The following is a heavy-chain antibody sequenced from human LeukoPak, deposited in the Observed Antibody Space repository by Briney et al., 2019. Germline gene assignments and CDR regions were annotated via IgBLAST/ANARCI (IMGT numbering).Heavy chain of an antibody. CDR3: ARGYYNPSGKNWFDP. V-gene: IGHV3-74*01. Sequence: PGGSLRLSCSASGFTFSSYWMHWVRQAPGKGLVWVSRINSDGSSTSYADSVKGRFTISRDNAKKSLYLQMNGLRAEDTAVYYCARGYYNPSGKNWFDPWGQGTLVTVSS. J-gene: IGHJ5*02. CDR1: GFTFSSYW. CDR2: INSDGSST. D-gene: IGHD3-22*01.